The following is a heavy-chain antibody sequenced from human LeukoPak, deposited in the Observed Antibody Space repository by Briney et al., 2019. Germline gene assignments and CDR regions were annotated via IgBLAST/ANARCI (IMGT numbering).Heavy chain of an antibody. Sequence: ASVKVSGKASGYTFSGYYLHWVRQAPGQGLEWMGWINPNSGGTNYAQKFQGRVTMTRDTSISTAYMELSRLRSDDTAVYYCARAVDSYGSYYYYYMDVWGKGTTVTISS. CDR1: GYTFSGYY. CDR3: ARAVDSYGSYYYYYMDV. D-gene: IGHD5-18*01. CDR2: INPNSGGT. J-gene: IGHJ6*03. V-gene: IGHV1-2*02.